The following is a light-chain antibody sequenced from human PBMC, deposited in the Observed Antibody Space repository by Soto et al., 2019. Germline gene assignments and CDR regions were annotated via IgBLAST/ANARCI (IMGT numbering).Light chain of an antibody. CDR1: SNDVGAYKY. V-gene: IGLV2-23*01. Sequence: QSALTQPASVSGSPGQSITISCTGTSNDVGAYKYVSWYQQQPDKAPKLMIYEGSKRPSGVSNRFSGSKSGNTASLTISGLQAEDEADYYCCSYAGSSLWVFGGGTKLTVL. J-gene: IGLJ3*02. CDR2: EGS. CDR3: CSYAGSSLWV.